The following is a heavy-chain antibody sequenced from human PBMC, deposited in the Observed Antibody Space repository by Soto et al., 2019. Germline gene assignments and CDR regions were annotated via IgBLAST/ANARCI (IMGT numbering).Heavy chain of an antibody. V-gene: IGHV3-23*01. D-gene: IGHD3-3*01. Sequence: GSLRLSCAASGFTFSSYAMSWVRQAPGKGLEWVSAISGSGGSAYYADSVKGRFTISRDNSKNTLYLQMNSLRAEDTAVYYCAKGPNYDFWSGYTDYWGQGTLVTVSS. J-gene: IGHJ4*02. CDR2: ISGSGGSA. CDR1: GFTFSSYA. CDR3: AKGPNYDFWSGYTDY.